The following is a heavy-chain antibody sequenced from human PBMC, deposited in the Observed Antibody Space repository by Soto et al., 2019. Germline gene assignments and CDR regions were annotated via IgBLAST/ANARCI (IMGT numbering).Heavy chain of an antibody. CDR2: IYYSGST. CDR3: AIFSPRRYSVGDWFDP. J-gene: IGHJ5*02. V-gene: IGHV4-30-4*01. D-gene: IGHD3-9*01. CDR1: GGSISSGDYY. Sequence: PSETLSLTCSVSGGSISSGDYYWCWIRQPPGKGLERIGYIYYSGSTYYNPSLKSRVTISVDTSKNQFSLKLSSVTAANTAVYCCAIFSPRRYSVGDWFDPLGQGTLVTVSS.